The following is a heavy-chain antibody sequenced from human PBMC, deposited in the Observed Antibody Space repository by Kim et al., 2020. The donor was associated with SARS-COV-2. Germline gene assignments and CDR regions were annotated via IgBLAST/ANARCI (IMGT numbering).Heavy chain of an antibody. V-gene: IGHV4-34*01. Sequence: SETLSLTCAAYGGSFSGYYWTWIRQPPGKGLEWIGEINHSGSTDYNPSLKSRPTISVDTTKNQFTLKLSPVTAADTAVYYCARAQPRDSGNYY. D-gene: IGHD1-26*01. CDR3: ARAQPRDSGNYY. J-gene: IGHJ6*01. CDR2: INHSGST. CDR1: GGSFSGYY.